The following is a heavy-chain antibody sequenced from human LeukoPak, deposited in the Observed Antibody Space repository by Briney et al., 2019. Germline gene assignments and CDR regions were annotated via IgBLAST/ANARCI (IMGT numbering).Heavy chain of an antibody. J-gene: IGHJ6*03. V-gene: IGHV4-34*01. CDR3: ARRRLYYYYMDV. D-gene: IGHD3-16*01. Sequence: PSETLSLTCVVYGGSFSGYYWSWIRQPPGKGLEWIGEIDQSGTTNYNPSLKSRVTISVDTSKNQFSLKLSSVTAADTAVYYCARRRLYYYYMDVWGKGTTVTVSS. CDR2: IDQSGTT. CDR1: GGSFSGYY.